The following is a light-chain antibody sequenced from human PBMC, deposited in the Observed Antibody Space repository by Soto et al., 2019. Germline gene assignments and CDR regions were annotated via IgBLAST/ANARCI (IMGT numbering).Light chain of an antibody. CDR3: QRRSNWLPWT. J-gene: IGKJ1*01. CDR1: QSVSSY. V-gene: IGKV3-11*01. Sequence: IVLTQSPATLSLSPGDRATLSCRASQSVSSYLAWYQQKPGQAPRLLIYDASNRATGSPARFSGSGSGTDFSLTSSSPEPEDCAVDYCQRRSNWLPWTFGQRTKVEIK. CDR2: DAS.